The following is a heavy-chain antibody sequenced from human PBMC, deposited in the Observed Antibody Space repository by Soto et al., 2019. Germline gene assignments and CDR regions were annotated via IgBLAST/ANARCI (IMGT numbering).Heavy chain of an antibody. Sequence: PGGSLRLSCAASGFTFSSYSMNWVRQAPGKGLEWVSSISSSSSYIYYADSVKGRFTISRDNAKNSLYLQMNSLRAEDTAVYYCAKASRITMIVVVIIPFDHWCQGTLVTVSS. D-gene: IGHD3-22*01. CDR1: GFTFSSYS. CDR3: AKASRITMIVVVIIPFDH. J-gene: IGHJ4*02. CDR2: ISSSSSYI. V-gene: IGHV3-21*04.